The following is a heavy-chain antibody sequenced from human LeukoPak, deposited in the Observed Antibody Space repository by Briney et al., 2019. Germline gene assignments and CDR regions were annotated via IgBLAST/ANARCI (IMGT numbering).Heavy chain of an antibody. V-gene: IGHV1-46*01. D-gene: IGHD5-24*01. CDR3: ARVRDGYNDAYDI. CDR1: GYTFTNYY. CDR2: IGGST. J-gene: IGHJ3*02. Sequence: ASVKVSCKASGYTFTNYYIHWVRQAPGQGLEWMGIIGGSTNYAQKFQGRVTMTRDTSTSTVYMELSSLRSEDTAVYYCARVRDGYNDAYDIWGQGTMVTVHS.